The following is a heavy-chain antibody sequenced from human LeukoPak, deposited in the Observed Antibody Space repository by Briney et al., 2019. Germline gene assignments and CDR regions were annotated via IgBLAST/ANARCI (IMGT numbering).Heavy chain of an antibody. CDR1: GGSFSSYS. V-gene: IGHV4-34*01. CDR3: ARGKAGDYYDSSGYVDRYFDY. Sequence: SETLSLTCAVYGGSFSSYSWSWIRQAPGKGLEWIGEINHSGSTNYNPSLKSRVTISVDTSKNQFSLKLSSVTAADTAVYYCARGKAGDYYDSSGYVDRYFDYWGQGTLVTVSS. D-gene: IGHD3-22*01. J-gene: IGHJ4*02. CDR2: INHSGST.